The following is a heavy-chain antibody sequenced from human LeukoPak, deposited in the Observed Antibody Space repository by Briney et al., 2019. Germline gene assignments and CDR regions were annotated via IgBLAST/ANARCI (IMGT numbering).Heavy chain of an antibody. CDR3: ARGRYYYDSSGLIDY. V-gene: IGHV1-18*01. D-gene: IGHD3-22*01. CDR1: GYTFTSYG. CDR2: ISAYNGNT. J-gene: IGHJ4*02. Sequence: ASVKVSCKAPGYTFTSYGISWVRQAPGQGLEWMGWISAYNGNTNYAQKLQGRVTMTTDTSTSTAYMELRSLRSDDTAVYYCARGRYYYDSSGLIDYWGQGTLVTVSS.